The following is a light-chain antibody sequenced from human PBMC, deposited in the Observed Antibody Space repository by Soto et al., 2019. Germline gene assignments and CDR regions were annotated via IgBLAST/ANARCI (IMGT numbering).Light chain of an antibody. CDR3: QQYSSYSWT. CDR2: KAS. CDR1: QSISSW. V-gene: IGKV1-5*03. Sequence: DIQMTQSPSTLSASVGDRVTITCLASQSISSWLAWYQQKPGKAPKLLIYKASSLESGVPSRFSGSGSGTEFTLTISRLQPDDFATYYCQQYSSYSWTFGQGTKVEIK. J-gene: IGKJ1*01.